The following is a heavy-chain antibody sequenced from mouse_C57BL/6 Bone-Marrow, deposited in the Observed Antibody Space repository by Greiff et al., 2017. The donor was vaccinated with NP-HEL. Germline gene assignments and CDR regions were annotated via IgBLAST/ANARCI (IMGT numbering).Heavy chain of an antibody. CDR3: ARGGWDYYFDY. D-gene: IGHD4-1*01. CDR1: GYSITSGYY. Sequence: EVQLQESGPGLVKPSQSLSLTCSVTGYSITSGYYWNWIRQFPGNKLEWMGYISYDGSNNYNPSLKNRISITRDTSKNQFFLKLNSVTTEDTATDDCARGGWDYYFDYWGQGTTLTVSS. V-gene: IGHV3-6*01. CDR2: ISYDGSN. J-gene: IGHJ2*01.